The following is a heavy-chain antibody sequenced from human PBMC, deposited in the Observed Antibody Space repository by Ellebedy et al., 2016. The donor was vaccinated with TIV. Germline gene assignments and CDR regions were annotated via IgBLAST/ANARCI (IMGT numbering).Heavy chain of an antibody. CDR1: GFTFSDYY. Sequence: GESLKISCAASGFTFSDYYMSWIRQAPGKGLEWVSYISSSGSTIYYADSVKGRFTISRDNAKNSLYLQMNSLRAEDTAVYYCARLGELRAHVDYWGQGTLVTVSS. CDR3: ARLGELRAHVDY. CDR2: ISSSGSTI. J-gene: IGHJ4*02. D-gene: IGHD1-26*01. V-gene: IGHV3-11*01.